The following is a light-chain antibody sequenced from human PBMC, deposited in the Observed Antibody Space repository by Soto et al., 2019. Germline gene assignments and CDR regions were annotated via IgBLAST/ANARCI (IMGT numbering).Light chain of an antibody. CDR3: QQYNNWPPFT. J-gene: IGKJ3*01. CDR1: QSVRSN. CDR2: EAS. V-gene: IGKV3-15*01. Sequence: EIVMTQSPVTLPVSPVERATLSCMASQSVRSNLAWYQQRPGQAPRLLIYEASTRATGIPARFSGSGSGTEFTLTISSLQSEDFAVYHCQQYNNWPPFTFGPGTKVDIK.